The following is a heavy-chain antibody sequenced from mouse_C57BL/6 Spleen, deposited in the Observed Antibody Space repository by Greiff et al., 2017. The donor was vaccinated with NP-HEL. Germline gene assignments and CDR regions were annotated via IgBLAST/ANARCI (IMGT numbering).Heavy chain of an antibody. D-gene: IGHD2-4*01. V-gene: IGHV1-82*01. J-gene: IGHJ4*01. Sequence: VQLQQSGPGLVQPGASVKISCKASGYAFSSSWMNWVRQRPGKGLEWIGRIYPGGGATNYTGKFKGQATLTDDNSSSTAYMQLSSLTSEDSAVYFCARCVYCDYDEAHYYAMDYWGQGTSVTVSS. CDR1: GYAFSSSW. CDR2: IYPGGGAT. CDR3: ARCVYCDYDEAHYYAMDY.